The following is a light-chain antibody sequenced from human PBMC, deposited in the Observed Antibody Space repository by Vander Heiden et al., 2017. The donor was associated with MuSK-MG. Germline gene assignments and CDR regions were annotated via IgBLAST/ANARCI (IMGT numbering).Light chain of an antibody. V-gene: IGLV7-46*01. CDR3: LLTCSGARV. CDR1: TGAVTSGDY. J-gene: IGLJ2*01. Sequence: AVVTHEPSLTVSPGVTVTLTCGSSTGAVTSGDYRYWLLQKPGQAPRTLIYDTSNKRAWAPARFSGSRLGGKAALTLSGAQPEDEAEYYCLLTCSGARVFGGGTKLTVL. CDR2: DTS.